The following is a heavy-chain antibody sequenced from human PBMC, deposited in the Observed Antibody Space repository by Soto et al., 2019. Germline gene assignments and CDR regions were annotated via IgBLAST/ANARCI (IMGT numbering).Heavy chain of an antibody. CDR2: ITGSGGAT. D-gene: IGHD1-26*01. CDR3: SKEYTSTSRGSFDY. V-gene: IGHV3-23*01. Sequence: PGGSLRLSCAASGFTFSNYAVNWVRQAPGKGLEWVSGITGSGGATFYADSVKGRFTISRDNSKNTVYLQMNSVRADDTAVYYCSKEYTSTSRGSFDYRGQGAPVTVSS. CDR1: GFTFSNYA. J-gene: IGHJ4*02.